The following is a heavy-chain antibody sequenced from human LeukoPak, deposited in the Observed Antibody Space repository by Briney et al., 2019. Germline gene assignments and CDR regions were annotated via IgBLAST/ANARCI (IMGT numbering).Heavy chain of an antibody. CDR3: ATDRVGLFLFDY. Sequence: GGSLRLSCAASGFTFDDHAMHWVRQAPGKGLEWVSLISWDGGSTYYADSVKGRFTISRDNSKNSLYLQMNSLRSEDTAVYYCATDRVGLFLFDYWGQGTLVTVSS. CDR1: GFTFDDHA. CDR2: ISWDGGST. J-gene: IGHJ4*02. V-gene: IGHV3-43D*03.